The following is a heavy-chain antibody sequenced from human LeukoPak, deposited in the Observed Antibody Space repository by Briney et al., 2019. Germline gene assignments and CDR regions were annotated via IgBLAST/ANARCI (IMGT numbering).Heavy chain of an antibody. J-gene: IGHJ4*02. CDR2: IGPTGSDR. V-gene: IGHV3-21*06. CDR3: ATETNGRHYDY. CDR1: GLNFYTSG. Sequence: GGSLRLSCTASGLNFYTSGFNWVREAPGRGLEWVASIGPTGSDRYHADSIKGRFTISRDNANNFLYLQMNSLRAEDTAVYYCATETNGRHYDYWGQGTLLTVSA. D-gene: IGHD1-14*01.